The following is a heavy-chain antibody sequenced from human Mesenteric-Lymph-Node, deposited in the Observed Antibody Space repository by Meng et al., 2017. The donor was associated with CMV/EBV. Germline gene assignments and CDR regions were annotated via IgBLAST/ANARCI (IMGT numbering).Heavy chain of an antibody. J-gene: IGHJ5*02. CDR3: ARDRRIEYYDFWGTFDP. CDR2: IYYSGST. CDR1: GGSIGSSDYY. D-gene: IGHD3-3*01. Sequence: SETLSLTCTVSGGSIGSSDYYWGWIRQPPGKGLEWIGTIYYSGSTYYNPSLKSRVTLSVDSPKNQFSLKLSSVTAADTAVYYCARDRRIEYYDFWGTFDPWGQGTLVTVSS. V-gene: IGHV4-39*07.